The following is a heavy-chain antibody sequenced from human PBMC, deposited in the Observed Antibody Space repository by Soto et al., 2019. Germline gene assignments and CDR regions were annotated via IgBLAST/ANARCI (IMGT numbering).Heavy chain of an antibody. V-gene: IGHV4-61*01. Sequence: SETVCVTWTVACGTIISISCYWILIRQPPGKGLEWIGNIHYSGSTNYNPSLKSRVTISVDTSKNQFSLKLSSVTAADTDVYSCARLPWADYGGIFDPWGQGTLVTAPQ. J-gene: IGHJ5*02. D-gene: IGHD4-17*01. CDR3: ARLPWADYGGIFDP. CDR2: IHYSGST. CDR1: CGTIISISCY.